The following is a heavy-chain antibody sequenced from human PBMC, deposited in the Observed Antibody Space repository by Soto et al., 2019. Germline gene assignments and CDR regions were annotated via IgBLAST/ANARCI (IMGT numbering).Heavy chain of an antibody. D-gene: IGHD4-17*01. CDR3: ARAEYGDDKGNWFDP. V-gene: IGHV1-46*03. J-gene: IGHJ5*02. CDR2: INPSGGST. Sequence: QVQLVQSGAELKKPGASVKVSCKASGYTFSRYYMHWVRQAPGQGLEWMGIINPSGGSTSYAQKFKGRVTMTSHTSTSTVYMELGSLRSEDTAVYYCARAEYGDDKGNWFDPWGQGTLVTVSS. CDR1: GYTFSRYY.